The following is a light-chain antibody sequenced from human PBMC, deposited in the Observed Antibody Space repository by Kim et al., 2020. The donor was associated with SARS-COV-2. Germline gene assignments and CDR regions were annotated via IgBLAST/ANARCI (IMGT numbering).Light chain of an antibody. J-gene: IGKJ2*01. V-gene: IGKV1-27*01. CDR1: QAIRRY. CDR3: QTYDTVPYN. Sequence: DIQMTQSPSSLSASVGDRVTITCRASQAIRRYVAWYQQKPGKIPKLLIHAVSTLHSGVPSRFSGGGSGTTFTLTIRGLQPEDVATYYCQTYDTVPYNFGQGTKLEI. CDR2: AVS.